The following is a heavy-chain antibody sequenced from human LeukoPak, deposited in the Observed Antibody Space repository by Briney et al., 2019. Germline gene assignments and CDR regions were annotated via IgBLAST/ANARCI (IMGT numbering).Heavy chain of an antibody. CDR3: AREEATIGGLDP. J-gene: IGHJ5*02. CDR1: GYTFTSYD. V-gene: IGHV1-3*01. CDR2: INGGNGNT. Sequence: ASVKVPCKASGYTFTSYDINWVRQATGQGLEWMGWINGGNGNTKYSQKFQGRVTITRDTSASTAYMELSSLRSEDTAVYYCAREEATIGGLDPWGQGTLVTVSS. D-gene: IGHD1/OR15-1a*01.